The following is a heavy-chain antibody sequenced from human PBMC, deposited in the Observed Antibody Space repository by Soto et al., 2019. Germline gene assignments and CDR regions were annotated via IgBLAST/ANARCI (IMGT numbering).Heavy chain of an antibody. J-gene: IGHJ4*02. V-gene: IGHV3-33*01. CDR2: IWYDGSNE. D-gene: IGHD4-17*01. CDR3: ARDNYGGDY. CDR1: GFTFSTYG. Sequence: QVQLVESGGGVVQPGRSLRLSCAASGFTFSTYGMHWVRQAPGKGLEWVAVIWYDGSNEYYADSVKGRFTISRDNSKNTLYLQMNSLRAEDTAVYYCARDNYGGDYWGQGTLVTVSA.